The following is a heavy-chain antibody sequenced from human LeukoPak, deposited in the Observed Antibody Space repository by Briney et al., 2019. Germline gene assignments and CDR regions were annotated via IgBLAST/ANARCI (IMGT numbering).Heavy chain of an antibody. J-gene: IGHJ4*02. CDR3: GRQEGSVGIFDY. D-gene: IGHD5/OR15-5a*01. V-gene: IGHV4-59*08. CDR1: GGSISSYY. Sequence: SETLSLTCTVSGGSISSYYWSWIRQPPGKGLEWIGYIYYSGSTNYNPSLKSRVTISVDTSKNQFSLKLSSVTAADTAVYYCGRQEGSVGIFDYWGQGTLVTVSS. CDR2: IYYSGST.